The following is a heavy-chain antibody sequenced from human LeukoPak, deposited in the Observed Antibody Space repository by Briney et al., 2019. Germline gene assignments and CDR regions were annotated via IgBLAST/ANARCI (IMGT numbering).Heavy chain of an antibody. Sequence: PSETLSLTCTVSGGSISSSSYYWGWIRQPPGKGLEWIGSIYYSGSTYYNPSLKSRVTISVDTSKNQFSLKLSSVTAADTAVYYCASTDYYDSSGPFDYWGQGTLVTVSS. CDR1: GGSISSSSYY. V-gene: IGHV4-39*01. J-gene: IGHJ4*02. CDR2: IYYSGST. CDR3: ASTDYYDSSGPFDY. D-gene: IGHD3-22*01.